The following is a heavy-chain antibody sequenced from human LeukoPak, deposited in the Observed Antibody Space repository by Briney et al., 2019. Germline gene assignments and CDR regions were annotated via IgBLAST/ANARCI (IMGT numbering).Heavy chain of an antibody. CDR3: AREGYSGYDFDY. D-gene: IGHD5-12*01. J-gene: IGHJ4*02. CDR1: GGSISSGSYD. V-gene: IGHV4-61*02. Sequence: SQTLSLTCTVSGGSISSGSYDWSWIRQPAGKGLEWIGRIYTSGSRNYNPSLKSQVTISVDTSKNQFSLKLSFVTAADTAVYYCAREGYSGYDFDYWGQGTLVTVSS. CDR2: IYTSGSR.